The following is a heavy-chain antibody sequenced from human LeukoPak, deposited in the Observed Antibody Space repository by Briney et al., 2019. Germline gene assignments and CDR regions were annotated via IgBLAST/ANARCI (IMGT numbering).Heavy chain of an antibody. J-gene: IGHJ4*02. CDR3: ASGRYSNYFDY. CDR1: GFTFSDYY. Sequence: TGGSLRLSCAASGFTFSDYYMSWIRQAPGKGLEWVSYISSSSSYTNCADSVKGRFTISRDNAKNSLYLQMNSLRAEDTAVYCCASGRYSNYFDYWGQGTLVTVSS. D-gene: IGHD4-11*01. CDR2: ISSSSSYT. V-gene: IGHV3-11*06.